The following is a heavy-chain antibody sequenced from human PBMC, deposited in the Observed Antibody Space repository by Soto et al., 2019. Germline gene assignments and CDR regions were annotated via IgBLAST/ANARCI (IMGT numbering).Heavy chain of an antibody. CDR2: IGTAGDT. D-gene: IGHD3-10*01. J-gene: IGHJ4*02. V-gene: IGHV3-13*01. Sequence: GGSLRLSCAASGFTFSSFDMHWVRQTTGTGLEWVSAIGTAGDTYYPGSVKGRFTISRENAKNSLYLQMNSLRAEDTAVYYCARVGYYYGSGSHDYWGQGTLVTVSS. CDR1: GFTFSSFD. CDR3: ARVGYYYGSGSHDY.